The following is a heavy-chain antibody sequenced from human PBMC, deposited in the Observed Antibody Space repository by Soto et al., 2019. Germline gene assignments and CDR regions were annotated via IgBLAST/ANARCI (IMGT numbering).Heavy chain of an antibody. CDR1: GFTFSSYA. CDR2: ISYDGSNK. V-gene: IGHV3-30-3*01. Sequence: GGSLRLSCAASGFTFSSYAMHWVRQAPGKGLEWVAVISYDGSNKYYPDSVKGRFTISRDNSKNTLYLQMNSLRAEDTAVYYCAREYCSSTSCYNDYHYGMDVWGQGTTVTVSS. D-gene: IGHD2-2*02. J-gene: IGHJ6*02. CDR3: AREYCSSTSCYNDYHYGMDV.